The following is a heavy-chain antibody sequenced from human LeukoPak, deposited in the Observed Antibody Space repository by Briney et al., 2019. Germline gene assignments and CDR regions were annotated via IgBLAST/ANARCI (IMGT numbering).Heavy chain of an antibody. V-gene: IGHV3-20*04. Sequence: GGSLRLSCAASGFTFDDYGMSWVRQAPGKGLEWVSGINWNGGSTGYADSVKGRFTISRDNAKNSLYLQMNSLRAEDTAVYYCAKGYSSSWPYYMDVWGKGTTVTVSS. J-gene: IGHJ6*03. CDR3: AKGYSSSWPYYMDV. CDR1: GFTFDDYG. D-gene: IGHD6-13*01. CDR2: INWNGGST.